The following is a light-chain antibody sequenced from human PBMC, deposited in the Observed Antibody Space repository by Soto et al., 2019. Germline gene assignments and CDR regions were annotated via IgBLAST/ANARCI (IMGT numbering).Light chain of an antibody. V-gene: IGKV1-39*01. J-gene: IGKJ1*01. CDR2: AAS. CDR3: HQTAANPWT. CDR1: QTLGVY. Sequence: DIQMTQSPSSLSASVGDRVTITCRASQTLGVYLNWYQKKPGKAPKLLIHAASSLHSGVPSTFSGSGSGTDFALTISSLQPEDFATYYCHQTAANPWTFAQGTKVEIK.